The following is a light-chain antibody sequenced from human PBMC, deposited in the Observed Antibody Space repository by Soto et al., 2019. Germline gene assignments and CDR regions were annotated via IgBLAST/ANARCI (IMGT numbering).Light chain of an antibody. Sequence: EIVSTQSPATLSLSRGERATLSCRASHSVTSYLASYQQKPGQARTLLIYDASNRATGIPARFSGSRSGTDFTLTIISLEPEDFAVYYCQQRSNSLTLGGGTKVDI. J-gene: IGKJ4*01. CDR2: DAS. CDR1: HSVTSY. CDR3: QQRSNSLT. V-gene: IGKV3-11*01.